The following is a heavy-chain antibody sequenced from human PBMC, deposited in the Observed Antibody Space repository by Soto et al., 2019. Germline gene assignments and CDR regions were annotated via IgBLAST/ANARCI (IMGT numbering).Heavy chain of an antibody. D-gene: IGHD5-12*01. Sequence: EVQLVESGGGLVQPGGSLRLSCAASRFTFSTYWMHWVRQAPGKGLVWVSRINSDGSTTGYADSVKGRFTISRDNAKNTLYLQMNSLRAEDTAVYYCARGGEWQRSYYFNFWGQGNLVNVSS. CDR3: ARGGEWQRSYYFNF. J-gene: IGHJ4*02. CDR1: RFTFSTYW. V-gene: IGHV3-74*01. CDR2: INSDGSTT.